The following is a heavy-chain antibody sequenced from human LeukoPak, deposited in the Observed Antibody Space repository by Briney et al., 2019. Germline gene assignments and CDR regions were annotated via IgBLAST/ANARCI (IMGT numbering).Heavy chain of an antibody. Sequence: GGSLRLSCAASGFTFSSYSVNWVRQAPGKGLEWVSSISSSSYIYYADSVKGRFTISRDNAKNSLYLQMNSLRAEDTAVYYCARGDYYDFWSGYFENYYYYGMDVWGQGTTVTVSS. CDR1: GFTFSSYS. V-gene: IGHV3-21*01. D-gene: IGHD3-3*01. CDR2: ISSSSYI. CDR3: ARGDYYDFWSGYFENYYYYGMDV. J-gene: IGHJ6*02.